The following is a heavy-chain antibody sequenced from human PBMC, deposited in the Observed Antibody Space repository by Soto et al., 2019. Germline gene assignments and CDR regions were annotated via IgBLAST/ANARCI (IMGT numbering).Heavy chain of an antibody. J-gene: IGHJ4*02. CDR3: AKAVKNAGVEYRVDY. D-gene: IGHD2-2*01. Sequence: EVQLLESGGDLVQPGGSLRLSCTASGFTFSTYAMSWVRQAPGKGLEWVSAISGGGGSTYYADSVKGRFSISRDNSKNTLYMQMNNLRDEGTDVYFCAKAVKNAGVEYRVDYWGQGTLVTVSS. V-gene: IGHV3-23*01. CDR2: ISGGGGST. CDR1: GFTFSTYA.